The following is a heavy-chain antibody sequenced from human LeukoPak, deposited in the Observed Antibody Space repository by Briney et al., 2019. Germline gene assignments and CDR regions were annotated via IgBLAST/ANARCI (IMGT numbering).Heavy chain of an antibody. Sequence: PGGSLRLSCAASGFTFSSYGMHWVRQAPGKGLEWVSAISGSGGSTYYADSVKGRFTISRDNSKNTLYLQMNSLRAEDTAVYYCAKGSILEWFVFDYWGQGTLVTVSS. CDR2: ISGSGGST. J-gene: IGHJ4*02. D-gene: IGHD3-3*01. CDR1: GFTFSSYG. CDR3: AKGSILEWFVFDY. V-gene: IGHV3-23*01.